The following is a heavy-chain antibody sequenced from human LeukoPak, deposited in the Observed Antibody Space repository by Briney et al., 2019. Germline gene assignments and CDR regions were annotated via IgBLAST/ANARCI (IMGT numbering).Heavy chain of an antibody. CDR1: GFTFSDYY. D-gene: IGHD4-17*01. CDR3: AKDHGDYGFQDAFDI. V-gene: IGHV3-21*04. Sequence: PGGSLRLSCAASGFTFSDYYMNWVRQAPGKGLEWVSSISSSTTYIYYADSVKGRFTISRDNSKNTLYLQMNSLRAEDTAVYYCAKDHGDYGFQDAFDIWGQGTMVTVSS. J-gene: IGHJ3*02. CDR2: ISSSTTYI.